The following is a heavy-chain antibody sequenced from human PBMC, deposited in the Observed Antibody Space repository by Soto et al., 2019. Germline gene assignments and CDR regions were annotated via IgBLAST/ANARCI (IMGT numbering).Heavy chain of an antibody. Sequence: SETLSLTCTVSGGSISSYYWSWIRQPPRKGLEWIGYIYYSGSTNYNPSLKSRVTISVDTSKNQFSLKLSSVTAADTAVYYCARLVYCSSTSCYRGAFDIWGQGTMVTVSS. CDR2: IYYSGST. V-gene: IGHV4-59*08. D-gene: IGHD2-2*01. J-gene: IGHJ3*02. CDR1: GGSISSYY. CDR3: ARLVYCSSTSCYRGAFDI.